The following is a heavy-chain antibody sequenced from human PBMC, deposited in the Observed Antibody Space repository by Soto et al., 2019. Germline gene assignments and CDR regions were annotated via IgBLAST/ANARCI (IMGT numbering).Heavy chain of an antibody. V-gene: IGHV3-30*18. CDR2: ISYDGINK. CDR3: AKDSRIVVVTAPYDY. CDR1: GFTFSSYG. Sequence: QVQLVESGGGVVQPGRSLRLSCAASGFTFSSYGMHWVRQAPGKGLEWEAVISYDGINKYYADSVKGRITISRDNSKNTLYLQMNSLRAEDTAVYYCAKDSRIVVVTAPYDYWGQGTLVTVSS. D-gene: IGHD2-21*02. J-gene: IGHJ4*02.